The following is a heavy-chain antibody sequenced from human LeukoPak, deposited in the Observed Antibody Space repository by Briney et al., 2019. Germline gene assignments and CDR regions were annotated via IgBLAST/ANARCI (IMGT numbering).Heavy chain of an antibody. D-gene: IGHD3-10*01. Sequence: ASVTVSCKASGYTFTGYYMHWVRQAPGQGLEWMGWINPNSGGTNYAQKFQGRVTMTRDTSNSTAYMELSRLRSDDTAVYYCARDEGNLWLGDLFRGLGTLVTVSS. CDR1: GYTFTGYY. CDR2: INPNSGGT. V-gene: IGHV1-2*02. CDR3: ARDEGNLWLGDLF. J-gene: IGHJ4*02.